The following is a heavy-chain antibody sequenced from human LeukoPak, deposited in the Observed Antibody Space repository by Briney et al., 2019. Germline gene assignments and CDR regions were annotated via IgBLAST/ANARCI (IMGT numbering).Heavy chain of an antibody. D-gene: IGHD3-10*01. CDR1: GGSFSGYY. J-gene: IGHJ5*02. CDR2: INHSGST. CDR3: AAERRGVRGVIMSSWFDP. Sequence: SETLSLTCAVYGGSFSGYYWSWIRQPPGKGLEWIGEINHSGSTNYNPSLKSRVTISVDTSKNQFSLKLSSVTAADTAVYYCAAERRGVRGVIMSSWFDPWGQGTLVTVSS. V-gene: IGHV4-34*01.